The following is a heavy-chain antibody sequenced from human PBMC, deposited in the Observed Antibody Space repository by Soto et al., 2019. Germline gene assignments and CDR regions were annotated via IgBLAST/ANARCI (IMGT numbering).Heavy chain of an antibody. CDR3: ARVPGGEALYSSGWSNYYYGLDV. D-gene: IGHD6-19*01. J-gene: IGHJ6*02. CDR1: GGYISNYY. V-gene: IGHV4-59*01. CDR2: VYYRGNT. Sequence: PLETMFLTCTVSGGYISNYYLSWIRQKTGKGLEWIGYVYYRGNTNYNPSLKSRITISADTSKNQVSLILSSVTAADTAVYFCARVPGGEALYSSGWSNYYYGLDVWGQGTTVTVSS.